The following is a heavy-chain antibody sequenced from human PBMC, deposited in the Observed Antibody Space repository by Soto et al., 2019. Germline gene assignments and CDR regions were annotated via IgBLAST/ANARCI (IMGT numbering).Heavy chain of an antibody. CDR3: ARRANSGYDSVIPHFDY. V-gene: IGHV4-59*08. Sequence: SETLSLTCTVSGGSISSYYWSWIRQPPGKGLEWIGYIYYSGSTNYNPSLKSRVTISVDTSKNQFSLKLSSVTAADTAVYYCARRANSGYDSVIPHFDYWGQGTLVTVSS. D-gene: IGHD5-12*01. CDR1: GGSISSYY. CDR2: IYYSGST. J-gene: IGHJ4*02.